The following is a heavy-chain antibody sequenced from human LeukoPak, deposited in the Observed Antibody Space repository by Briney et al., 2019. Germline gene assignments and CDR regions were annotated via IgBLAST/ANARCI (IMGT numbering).Heavy chain of an antibody. Sequence: SETLSLTCAVYGGSFSGYYWSWIRQPPGKGLEWIGYIYHSGSTYYNPSLKSRVTVSVDRSKNQFSLKLSSVTAADTAVYYCASLSQEWLSPHHWGQGTLVTVSS. CDR2: IYHSGST. D-gene: IGHD3-3*01. CDR3: ASLSQEWLSPHH. J-gene: IGHJ4*02. CDR1: GGSFSGYY. V-gene: IGHV4-34*01.